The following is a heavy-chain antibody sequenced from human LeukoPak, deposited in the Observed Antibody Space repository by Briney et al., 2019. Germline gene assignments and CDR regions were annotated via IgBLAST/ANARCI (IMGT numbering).Heavy chain of an antibody. Sequence: GASVKVSCKASGGTFSSYTISWVRQAPGQGLEWMGRIIPILGIANYAQKFQGRVTITADKSTSTAYMELSSLRSEDTAVNYCARPLIRNYYHGRDAWAQGTRVTVPS. CDR3: ARPLIRNYYHGRDA. D-gene: IGHD3-10*01. CDR1: GGTFSSYT. J-gene: IGHJ6*02. V-gene: IGHV1-69*02. CDR2: IIPILGIA.